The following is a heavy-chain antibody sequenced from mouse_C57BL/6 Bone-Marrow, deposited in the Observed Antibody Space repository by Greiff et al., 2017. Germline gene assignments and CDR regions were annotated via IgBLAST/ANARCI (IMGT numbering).Heavy chain of an antibody. D-gene: IGHD1-1*01. CDR1: GYTFTDYN. CDR2: INPNNGGT. V-gene: IGHV1-22*01. CDR3: ARPIMTTVVATDY. Sequence: VQLQQSGPELVKPGASVKMSCKASGYTFTDYNMHWVKQSHGKSLEWIGYINPNNGGTSYNQKFKGKATLTVNKSSSTAYMELRSLTSEDAAVYYCARPIMTTVVATDYWGKGTTLTVSS. J-gene: IGHJ2*01.